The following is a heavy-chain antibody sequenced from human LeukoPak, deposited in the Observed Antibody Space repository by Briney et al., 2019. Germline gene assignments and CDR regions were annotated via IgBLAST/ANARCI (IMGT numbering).Heavy chain of an antibody. D-gene: IGHD2-15*01. J-gene: IGHJ3*02. CDR2: IYYSGST. V-gene: IGHV4-59*01. CDR1: GGSISSYY. Sequence: PSQTLSLTCTVSGGSISSYYWSWIRQPPGKGLEWIGYIYYSGSTNYNPSLKGRVTISVDTSKNQFSLKLSSVTAADTAVYYCASSGGRRDAFDIWGQGTMVTVSS. CDR3: ASSGGRRDAFDI.